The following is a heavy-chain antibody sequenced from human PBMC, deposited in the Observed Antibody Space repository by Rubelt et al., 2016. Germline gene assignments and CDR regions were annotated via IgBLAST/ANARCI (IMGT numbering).Heavy chain of an antibody. V-gene: IGHV3-23*04. Sequence: EVQLVESGGGVVQPGGSLRLSCAASGFTFSSYAMSWVRQAPGKGLEWVSAISGSGGSTYYADSVKGRFTISRDNSKNTLYLQMNSLRAEDTAVYYCTTVGSQWLNVVDYWGQGTLVTVSS. CDR2: ISGSGGST. CDR1: GFTFSSYA. CDR3: TTVGSQWLNVVDY. D-gene: IGHD6-19*01. J-gene: IGHJ4*02.